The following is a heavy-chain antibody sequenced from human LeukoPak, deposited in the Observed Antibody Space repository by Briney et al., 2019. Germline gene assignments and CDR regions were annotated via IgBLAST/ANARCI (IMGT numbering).Heavy chain of an antibody. D-gene: IGHD5-18*01. J-gene: IGHJ4*02. CDR2: INPNSGGT. Sequence: ASVKVSCKASGYTFTGYYMRWVRQAPGQGLEWMGWINPNSGGTNYAQKFQGRVTMTRDTSISTAYMELSRLRSDDTAVYYCARGPDTAMVKGFDYWGQGTLVTVPS. CDR3: ARGPDTAMVKGFDY. CDR1: GYTFTGYY. V-gene: IGHV1-2*02.